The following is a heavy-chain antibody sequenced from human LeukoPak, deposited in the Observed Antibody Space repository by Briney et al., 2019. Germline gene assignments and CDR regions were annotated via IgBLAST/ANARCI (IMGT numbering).Heavy chain of an antibody. CDR1: GFTFSSYA. D-gene: IGHD3-16*02. J-gene: IGHJ4*02. CDR2: ISYDGSNK. V-gene: IGHV3-30-3*01. CDR3: ARSRDTYYDYVWGSYRLYNEFDY. Sequence: PGGSLRLSCAASGFTFSSYAMHWVRQAPGKGLEWVAVISYDGSNKYYADSVKGRFTISRDNSKNTLYLQMNSLRAEDTAVYHCARSRDTYYDYVWGSYRLYNEFDYWGQGTLVTVSS.